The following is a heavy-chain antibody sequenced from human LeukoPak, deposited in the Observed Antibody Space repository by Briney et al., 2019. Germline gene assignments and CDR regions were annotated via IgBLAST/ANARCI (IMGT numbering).Heavy chain of an antibody. Sequence: PGGSLRLSCAASGFTFSVYNMNWVRQAPGKGLEWVASISSSGHYIYYADSVKGRFTISRDNAKDSLFLQMNSLRPEDTAVYYCSKEKNRVSQTAPLQYWGQGTLVTVSS. CDR2: ISSSGHYI. D-gene: IGHD2-21*02. J-gene: IGHJ4*02. V-gene: IGHV3-21*01. CDR1: GFTFSVYN. CDR3: SKEKNRVSQTAPLQY.